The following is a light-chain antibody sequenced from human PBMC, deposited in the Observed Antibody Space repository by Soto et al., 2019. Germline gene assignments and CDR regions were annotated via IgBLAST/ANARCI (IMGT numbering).Light chain of an antibody. Sequence: DIVMTQSPDSLAVSLGERATINGKSSQSVLYSSNNKNYLAWYQQKPGQPPKLLIYWASTRESGVPDRFSGSGSETDFTLTINSLQAADVAVYYCQQYYSTPRTFGQGTRLEIK. CDR3: QQYYSTPRT. V-gene: IGKV4-1*01. J-gene: IGKJ5*01. CDR1: QSVLYSSNNKNY. CDR2: WAS.